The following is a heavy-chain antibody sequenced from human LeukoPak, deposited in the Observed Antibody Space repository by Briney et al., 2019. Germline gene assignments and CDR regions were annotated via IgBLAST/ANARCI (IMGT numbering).Heavy chain of an antibody. Sequence: PSETLSLTCAVYGGSISSYFWSWIRQPAGKGLEWIGRIYTSGSTDYNPSLKSRVTLSVDTSKNQFSLKLSSVTAADTAVYYCARGASGNYHYFDYWGQGTLVTVSS. CDR3: ARGASGNYHYFDY. D-gene: IGHD1-26*01. CDR2: IYTSGST. V-gene: IGHV4-59*10. J-gene: IGHJ4*02. CDR1: GGSISSYF.